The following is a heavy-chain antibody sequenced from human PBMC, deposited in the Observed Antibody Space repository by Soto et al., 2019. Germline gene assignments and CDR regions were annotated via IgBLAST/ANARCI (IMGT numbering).Heavy chain of an antibody. V-gene: IGHV4-31*02. CDR1: GGSIISVGDY. D-gene: IGHD3-3*01. J-gene: IGHJ4*02. CDR3: ARVKGGLEWLSPIGTFDY. CDR2: IYYSGSI. Sequence: SWSVAGGSIISVGDYCICIQQHPGKRLEWIGYIYYSGSIYYNPSLKSRVTISVDTSKNQFSLKLSSVTAADTAVYYCARVKGGLEWLSPIGTFDYWGQGNLVTGSS.